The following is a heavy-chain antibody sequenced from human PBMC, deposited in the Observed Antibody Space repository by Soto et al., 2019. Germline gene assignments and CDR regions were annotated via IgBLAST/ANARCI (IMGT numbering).Heavy chain of an antibody. CDR3: ATGGYVDGDKAWAYYYYGMDV. V-gene: IGHV1-69*13. CDR2: IIPIFGTA. J-gene: IGHJ6*02. CDR1: GGTFSSYA. D-gene: IGHD4-17*01. Sequence: SVKVSCKASGGTFSSYAISWVRQAPGQGLEWMGGIIPIFGTANYAQKFQGRVTITADESTSTAYMELSSLRSEDTAVYYCATGGYVDGDKAWAYYYYGMDVWGQGTTVTVSS.